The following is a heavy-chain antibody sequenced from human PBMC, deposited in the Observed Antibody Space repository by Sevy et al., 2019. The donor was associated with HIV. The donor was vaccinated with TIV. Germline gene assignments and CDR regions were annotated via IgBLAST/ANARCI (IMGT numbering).Heavy chain of an antibody. CDR1: GFTFSSYA. CDR3: ARYKFGGYSYDHNNYYSYYGMDV. CDR2: ISYDGSNK. V-gene: IGHV3-30*04. J-gene: IGHJ6*02. Sequence: GGSLRLSCAASGFTFSSYAMHWVRQAPGKGLEWVAVISYDGSNKYYADSVMGRFTISRDNSKNTLYLQLNSLRAEDTAVHYCARYKFGGYSYDHNNYYSYYGMDVWGQGTTVTLSS. D-gene: IGHD5-18*01.